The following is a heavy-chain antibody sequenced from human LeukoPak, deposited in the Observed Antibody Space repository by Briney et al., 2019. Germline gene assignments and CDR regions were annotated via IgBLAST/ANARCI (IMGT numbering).Heavy chain of an antibody. D-gene: IGHD1-14*01. V-gene: IGHV3-15*01. CDR3: TTELDVRPNHY. J-gene: IGHJ4*02. CDR1: GLTFSNAW. CDR2: IKRKSDGGTT. Sequence: GGSLRLSCAASGLTFSNAWMSWVRQVPGKGLEWVGRIKRKSDGGTTDYGAPVKGRFTISRDDSKNTLYLQMNSLKSEDTAVYYCTTELDVRPNHYWGQGTLVTVSS.